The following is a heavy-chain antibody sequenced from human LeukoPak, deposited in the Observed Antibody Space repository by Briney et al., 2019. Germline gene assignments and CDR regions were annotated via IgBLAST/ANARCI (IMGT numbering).Heavy chain of an antibody. Sequence: GGSLRLSCAASGFTFSNYWMHWVRQVPGKGLVWVSRINSDGSSTTYADSVKGRFTISRDNAKNTLYLQMNSLRAEDTAVYYCARPDYYDSGGYYYWGQGTLVTVSS. V-gene: IGHV3-74*01. D-gene: IGHD3-22*01. CDR1: GFTFSNYW. J-gene: IGHJ4*02. CDR3: ARPDYYDSGGYYY. CDR2: INSDGSST.